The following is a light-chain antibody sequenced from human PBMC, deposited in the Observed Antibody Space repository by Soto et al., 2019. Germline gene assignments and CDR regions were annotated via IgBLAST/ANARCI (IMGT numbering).Light chain of an antibody. CDR3: QHYDNLPPLT. CDR2: GAS. V-gene: IGKV1-33*01. CDR1: HDIKKY. Sequence: DIQMTQSPSSLSASIGDRVTITCQASHDIKKYLSWYQQKPGRAPKLLSYGASNLEAGVPSRFSGRGYGTEFTLAISSLQPEDIATYYCQHYDNLPPLTFGPGTKV. J-gene: IGKJ3*01.